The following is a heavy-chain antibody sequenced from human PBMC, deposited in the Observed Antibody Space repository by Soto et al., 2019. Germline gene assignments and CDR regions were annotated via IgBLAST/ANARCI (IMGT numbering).Heavy chain of an antibody. Sequence: QLQLQESGSGLMRPSQTLSLTCAVSGGSITSSGHAWSWIRQPPGKGLEWIGHINHGGGTQYNPSLKSRVTLSVDRSKNKFSLNLSSVTAADTAVYYCARLQFGEGFDFWGQGALVIVSS. D-gene: IGHD3-10*01. CDR1: GGSITSSGHA. V-gene: IGHV4-30-2*01. CDR3: ARLQFGEGFDF. CDR2: INHGGGT. J-gene: IGHJ4*02.